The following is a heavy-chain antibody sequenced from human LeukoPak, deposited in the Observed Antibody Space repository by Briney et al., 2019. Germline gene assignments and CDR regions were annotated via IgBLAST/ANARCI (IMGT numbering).Heavy chain of an antibody. CDR3: AKDHYQYYYGSGSYYRGREFFDY. D-gene: IGHD3-10*01. J-gene: IGHJ4*02. Sequence: GGSLRLSCAASGFTFSSYAMSWVRQAPGKGLEWVSAISGSGGSTYYADFVKGRFTISRDNSKNTLYLQMNSLRAEDTAVYYCAKDHYQYYYGSGSYYRGREFFDYWGQGTLVTVSS. V-gene: IGHV3-23*01. CDR2: ISGSGGST. CDR1: GFTFSSYA.